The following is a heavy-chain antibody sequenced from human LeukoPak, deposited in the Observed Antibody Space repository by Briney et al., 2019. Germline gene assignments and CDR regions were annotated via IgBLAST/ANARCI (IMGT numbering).Heavy chain of an antibody. J-gene: IGHJ4*02. CDR1: GVSVSSGSYY. CDR2: IYYSGST. V-gene: IGHV4-61*01. Sequence: SETLSLTCTVSGVSVSSGSYYWSWIRQPPGKGLEWIGYIYYSGSTNYNPSLKSRVTISVDTSKNQFSLKLSSVTAADTAVYYCARDLGYSYGYYYWGQGTLVTVSS. CDR3: ARDLGYSYGYYY. D-gene: IGHD5-18*01.